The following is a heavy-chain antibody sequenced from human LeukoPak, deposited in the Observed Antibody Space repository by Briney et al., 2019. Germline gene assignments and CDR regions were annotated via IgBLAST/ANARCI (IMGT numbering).Heavy chain of an antibody. V-gene: IGHV3-21*04. D-gene: IGHD1-26*01. CDR3: VKDLGRYRNNCFDY. CDR2: ISSSSSYI. Sequence: GGSLRLSCAASGFTFSSHSMNWVRQAPGKGLEWVSYISSSSSYIYYADSVKGRFTISRDDSKNTLYLQMNSLRAEDTAVYYCVKDLGRYRNNCFDYWGQGTLVTVSS. J-gene: IGHJ4*02. CDR1: GFTFSSHS.